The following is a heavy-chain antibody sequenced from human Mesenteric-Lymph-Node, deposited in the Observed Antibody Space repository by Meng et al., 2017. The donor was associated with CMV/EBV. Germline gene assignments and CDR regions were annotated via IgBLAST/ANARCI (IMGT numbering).Heavy chain of an antibody. CDR3: VSDFEGYCSSTTSCSSRY. CDR2: ISSTGSDI. V-gene: IGHV3-21*01. Sequence: GESLKISCAASGFTFSSYSMNWVRQAPGKGLEWVSSISSTGSDIYYADSVKGRFTLSRDNAKNSLYLQMNSLRAEDTAVYYCVSDFEGYCSSTTSCSSRYWGQGKLVTVSS. D-gene: IGHD2-2*01. CDR1: GFTFSSYS. J-gene: IGHJ4*02.